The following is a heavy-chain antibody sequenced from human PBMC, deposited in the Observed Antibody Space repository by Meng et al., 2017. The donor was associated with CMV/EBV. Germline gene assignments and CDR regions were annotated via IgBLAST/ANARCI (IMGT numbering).Heavy chain of an antibody. V-gene: IGHV4-61*01. CDR2: IYYSGST. CDR3: ARDPYYGSGSYYT. Sequence: TVSGGSVSSGSYYLSWIRQPPGKGLEWIGYIYYSGSTNYNPSLKSRVTISVDTSKNQFSLKLSSVTAADTAVYYCARDPYYGSGSYYTWGQGTLVTVSS. CDR1: GGSVSSGSYY. J-gene: IGHJ5*02. D-gene: IGHD3-10*01.